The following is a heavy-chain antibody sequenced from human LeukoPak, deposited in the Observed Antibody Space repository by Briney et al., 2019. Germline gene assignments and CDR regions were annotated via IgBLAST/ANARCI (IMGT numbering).Heavy chain of an antibody. V-gene: IGHV3-23*01. CDR2: ISGSGGST. J-gene: IGHJ4*02. Sequence: SEGSLRLSCAASGFTFSSYAMSWVHQAPGKGLEWVSAISGSGGSTYYADSVKGRFTISRDNSKNTLYLQMNSLRAEDTAVYYCAKYYYDSSGYYYDPIYFDYWGQRTLVTVSS. CDR3: AKYYYDSSGYYYDPIYFDY. CDR1: GFTFSSYA. D-gene: IGHD3-22*01.